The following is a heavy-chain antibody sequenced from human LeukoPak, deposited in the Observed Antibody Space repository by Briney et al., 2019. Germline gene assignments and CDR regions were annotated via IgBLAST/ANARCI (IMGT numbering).Heavy chain of an antibody. CDR1: AYTFTGYY. V-gene: IGHV1-69*13. CDR2: IIPIFGTA. D-gene: IGHD5-12*01. J-gene: IGHJ6*02. Sequence: ASVQVSCQASAYTFTGYYMHWVRQAPGQGLEWMGGIIPIFGTANYAQKFQGRVTITADESTSTAYMELSSLRSEDTAVYYCARPIVATIGGAAYGMDVWGQGTTVTVSS. CDR3: ARPIVATIGGAAYGMDV.